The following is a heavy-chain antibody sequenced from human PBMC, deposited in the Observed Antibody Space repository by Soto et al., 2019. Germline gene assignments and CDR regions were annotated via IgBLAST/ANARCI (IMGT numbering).Heavy chain of an antibody. CDR2: IITIFGTA. CDR3: ARVLKGYYDSSGYAFDI. J-gene: IGHJ3*02. V-gene: IGHV1-69*01. CDR1: GGTFSSYA. Sequence: QVQLVQSGAEVKKPGSSVKVSCKASGGTFSSYAISWVRQAPGQGLEWMGGIITIFGTANYAQKFKGRVTITADESTSTAYMELSSLRSEDTAVYYCARVLKGYYDSSGYAFDIWGQGKMVTVSS. D-gene: IGHD3-22*01.